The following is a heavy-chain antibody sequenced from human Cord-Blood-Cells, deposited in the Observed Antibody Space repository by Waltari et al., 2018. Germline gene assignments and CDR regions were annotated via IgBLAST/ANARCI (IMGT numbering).Heavy chain of an antibody. CDR2: IWYYGSNK. CDR1: GFTFRSYG. J-gene: IGHJ5*02. Sequence: QVQLVESGGGVVQPGRSLRLSCAASGFTFRSYGMNWVRQAPGKGLVWVAVIWYYGSNKYYADSVKGRFTISRDNSKNTLYLQMNSLRAEDTAVYYCATAPSGSAWGQGTLVTVSS. CDR3: ATAPSGSA. D-gene: IGHD3-10*01. V-gene: IGHV3-33*01.